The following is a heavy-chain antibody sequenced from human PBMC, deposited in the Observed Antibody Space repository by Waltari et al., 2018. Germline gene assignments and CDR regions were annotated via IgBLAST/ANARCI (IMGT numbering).Heavy chain of an antibody. CDR3: ASPIFPGDYYGMDV. D-gene: IGHD2-21*01. Sequence: QVQLVQYGAEVKKPGSSVKVSCKASRDTFSSYTINWVRQAPGQGLEWMGRIIPVLCRLNYAQKFQGRVTINTDKSTSTAYMELSSLRSEDTAVYYCASPIFPGDYYGMDVWGQGTTVTVPS. CDR2: IIPVLCRL. J-gene: IGHJ6*02. CDR1: RDTFSSYT. V-gene: IGHV1-69*02.